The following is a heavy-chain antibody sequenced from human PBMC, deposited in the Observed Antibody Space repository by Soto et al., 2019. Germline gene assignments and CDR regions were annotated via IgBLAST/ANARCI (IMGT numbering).Heavy chain of an antibody. D-gene: IGHD3-10*01. V-gene: IGHV4-30-4*01. J-gene: IGHJ4*02. CDR1: GGSISSGDYY. Sequence: PSETLSLTCTVSGGSISSGDYYWSWIRQPPGKGLEWIGYIYYSGSTYYNPSLKSRVTISVDTSKNQFSLKLSSVTAADTAVYYCARALFMVSYYFDDWGQGTLVTVSS. CDR2: IYYSGST. CDR3: ARALFMVSYYFDD.